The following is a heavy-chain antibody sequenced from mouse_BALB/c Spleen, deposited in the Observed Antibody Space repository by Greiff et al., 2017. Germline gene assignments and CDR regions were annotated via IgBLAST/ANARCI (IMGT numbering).Heavy chain of an antibody. CDR3: TRDRENYYGNYGEFFDY. CDR2: ISSGGSYT. CDR1: GFTFSSYT. D-gene: IGHD2-1*01. Sequence: EVKLMESGGGLVKPGGSLKLSCAVSGFTFSSYTMSWVRQTPEKRLEWVATISSGGSYTYYPDSVKGRFTISRDNAKNTLYLQMSSLKSEDTAMYYCTRDRENYYGNYGEFFDYWGQGTTLTVSS. V-gene: IGHV5-6-4*01. J-gene: IGHJ2*01.